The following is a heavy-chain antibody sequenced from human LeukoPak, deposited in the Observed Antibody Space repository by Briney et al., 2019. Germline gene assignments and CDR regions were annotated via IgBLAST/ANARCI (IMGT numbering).Heavy chain of an antibody. CDR2: IRYDGSNK. V-gene: IGHV3-30*02. Sequence: GGSLRLSCAASGFTFSSYGMHWVRQAPGKGLEWVAFIRYDGSNKYYADSVKGRFTISRDNSKNTLYLQMNSLRAEDTAVYYCARDDDYGDYGGMDVWGQGTTVTVSS. J-gene: IGHJ6*02. CDR1: GFTFSSYG. D-gene: IGHD4-17*01. CDR3: ARDDDYGDYGGMDV.